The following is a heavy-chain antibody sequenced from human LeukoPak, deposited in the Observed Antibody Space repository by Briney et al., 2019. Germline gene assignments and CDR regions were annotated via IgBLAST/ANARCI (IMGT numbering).Heavy chain of an antibody. Sequence: GGSLRLSCAASRFIFRHYTMTWVRQAPGNGLEWVSHIRSNGDDIRYADFVEGRFAISRDDAKNSLFLQMNSLRAEDTAVYYCARDKDWAFDSWGQGTLVTVSS. V-gene: IGHV3-21*05. CDR2: IRSNGDDI. J-gene: IGHJ4*02. CDR1: RFIFRHYT. CDR3: ARDKDWAFDS. D-gene: IGHD3/OR15-3a*01.